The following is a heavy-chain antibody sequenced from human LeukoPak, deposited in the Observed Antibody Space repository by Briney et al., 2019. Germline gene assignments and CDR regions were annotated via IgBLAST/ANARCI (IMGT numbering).Heavy chain of an antibody. CDR1: GGSLSNYY. V-gene: IGHV4-34*01. D-gene: IGHD3-10*01. CDR3: ARGPASGSNFAWFDP. CDR2: INHSGST. Sequence: SETLSLTCAVYGGSLSNYYWSWIRQPPGKGLEWIGEINHSGSTNYNPSLKSRVTISVDMSKNQFSLELSLVTAADTAVYYCARGPASGSNFAWFDPWGQGTLVTVSS. J-gene: IGHJ5*02.